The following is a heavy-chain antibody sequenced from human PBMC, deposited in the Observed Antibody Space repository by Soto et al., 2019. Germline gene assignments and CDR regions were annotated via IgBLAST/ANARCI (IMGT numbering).Heavy chain of an antibody. D-gene: IGHD5-12*01. Sequence: EVQLVESGGGLVQPGGSLRLSCAASRFTFSSYSMNWVRQAPGKGLEWVSYISSGGSTIYYADSVKGRFTISRDNAKNSLYLQMNSLRAEDTAIYYCARDYSGYDLRHFAYWGQGTLVTVSS. CDR1: RFTFSSYS. CDR2: ISSGGSTI. J-gene: IGHJ4*02. V-gene: IGHV3-48*01. CDR3: ARDYSGYDLRHFAY.